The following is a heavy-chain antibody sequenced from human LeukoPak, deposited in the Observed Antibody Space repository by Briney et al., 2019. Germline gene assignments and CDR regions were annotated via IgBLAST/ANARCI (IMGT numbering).Heavy chain of an antibody. V-gene: IGHV1-18*04. D-gene: IGHD3-3*01. CDR1: GYTFTGYY. Sequence: VASVKVSCKASGYTFTGYYMHWVRQAPGQGLEWMGWISAYNGNTNYAQKLQGRVTMTTDTSTSTAYMELRSLRAEDTAVYYCARDRAGYDFWSGYRIHYWGQGTLVTVSS. CDR3: ARDRAGYDFWSGYRIHY. CDR2: ISAYNGNT. J-gene: IGHJ4*02.